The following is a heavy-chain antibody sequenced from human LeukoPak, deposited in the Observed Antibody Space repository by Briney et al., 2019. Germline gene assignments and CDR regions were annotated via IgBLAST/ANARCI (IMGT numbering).Heavy chain of an antibody. V-gene: IGHV3-30*18. CDR3: AKDRSSSWAIDY. CDR1: GFTFSSYG. J-gene: IGHJ4*02. CDR2: ISYDGSNR. D-gene: IGHD6-13*01. Sequence: GGSLRLSCAASGFTFSSYGMHWVRQAPGKGPEWVAIISYDGSNRYYADSVKGRFTISRDNSKNTLYLQMNSLRAEDTAVYYCAKDRSSSWAIDYWGQGTLVTVSS.